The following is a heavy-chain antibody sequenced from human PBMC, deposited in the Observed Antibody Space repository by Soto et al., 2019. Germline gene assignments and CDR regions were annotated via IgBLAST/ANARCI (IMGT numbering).Heavy chain of an antibody. CDR3: ARALVLTAIPGLRYYYGMDV. D-gene: IGHD2-21*02. CDR1: GGTFSSYA. Sequence: QVQLVQSGAEVKKPGSSVKVSCKASGGTFSSYAISWVRQAPGQGLEWMGGIIPIFGTANYAQKFQGRVTITADESTSTAYMELSSLRSEDTAVYYCARALVLTAIPGLRYYYGMDVWGQGTTVTVSS. CDR2: IIPIFGTA. J-gene: IGHJ6*02. V-gene: IGHV1-69*01.